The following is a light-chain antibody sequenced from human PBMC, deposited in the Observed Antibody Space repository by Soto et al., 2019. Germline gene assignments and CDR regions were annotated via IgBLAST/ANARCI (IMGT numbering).Light chain of an antibody. CDR3: QQANSFPWT. V-gene: IGKV1-12*02. CDR1: QAIRSW. Sequence: DIQITKSPSTLSASVGYRVTITCRASQAIRSWLAWYQHKSGKAPHLLIDATSILQSGVPSRFSGSGSGTDFTLTISSLQPEDVAAYFCQQANSFPWTFGQGTKVGIK. CDR2: ATS. J-gene: IGKJ1*01.